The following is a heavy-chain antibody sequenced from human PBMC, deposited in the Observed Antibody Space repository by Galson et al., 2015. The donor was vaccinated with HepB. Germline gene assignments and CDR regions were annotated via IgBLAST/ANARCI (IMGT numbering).Heavy chain of an antibody. CDR1: GFTFGDYA. V-gene: IGHV3-9*01. J-gene: IGHJ4*02. D-gene: IGHD5-18*01. CDR3: AKGGPYTAMVYYFDY. CDR2: ISWNSGTI. Sequence: LRLSCAASGFTFGDYAMHWVRQAPGKGLEWVSGISWNSGTIDYADSVKGRFTISRDNAKNSLYLQMISLGAEDTAFYYCAKGGPYTAMVYYFDYWGQGTLVTVSS.